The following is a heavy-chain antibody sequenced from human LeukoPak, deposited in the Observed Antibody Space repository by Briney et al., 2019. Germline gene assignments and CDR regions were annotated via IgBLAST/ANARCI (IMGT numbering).Heavy chain of an antibody. J-gene: IGHJ6*03. CDR3: ARVVVVPTAMWEYFYMDV. D-gene: IGHD2-2*01. Sequence: GGSLRLSCAASGFIFSDYYMSWIRQAPGKGLEWISYISSSDSPKYYTDSVKGRFTISRDNTKNSLFLQMNSLRDEDTAVYYCARVVVVPTAMWEYFYMDVWGKGTTVTISS. CDR2: ISSSDSPK. CDR1: GFIFSDYY. V-gene: IGHV3-11*01.